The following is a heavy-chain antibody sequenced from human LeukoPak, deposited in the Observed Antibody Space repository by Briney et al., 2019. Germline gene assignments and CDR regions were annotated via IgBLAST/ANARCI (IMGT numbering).Heavy chain of an antibody. Sequence: SETLSLTCGVYGGSFSGYYWSWIRQPPGKGLEWIGEINHSGSTNYNPSLKSRVTISVDTSKNQFSLKLSSVTAADTAVYYCARGQGEMATNIDYWGQGTLVTVSS. V-gene: IGHV4-34*01. D-gene: IGHD5-24*01. CDR3: ARGQGEMATNIDY. J-gene: IGHJ4*02. CDR2: INHSGST. CDR1: GGSFSGYY.